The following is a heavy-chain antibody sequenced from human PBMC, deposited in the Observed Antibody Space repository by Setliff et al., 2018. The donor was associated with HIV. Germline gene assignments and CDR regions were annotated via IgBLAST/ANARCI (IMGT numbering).Heavy chain of an antibody. V-gene: IGHV3-7*02. CDR1: GFTFSNFW. Sequence: GGSLRLSCAVSGFTFSNFWMSWVRQAPGKGLEWVANINPDGSAKHYADFVKGRFTISRDNTKNSLYLQMNSLRAEDTAVYYCARGEPSILIEPAAFFDYWGQGTLVTVSS. D-gene: IGHD2-2*01. J-gene: IGHJ4*02. CDR2: INPDGSAK. CDR3: ARGEPSILIEPAAFFDY.